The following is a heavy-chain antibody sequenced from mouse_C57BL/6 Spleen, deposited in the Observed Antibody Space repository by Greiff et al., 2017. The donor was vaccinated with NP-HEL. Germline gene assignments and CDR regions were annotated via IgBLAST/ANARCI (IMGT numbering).Heavy chain of an antibody. J-gene: IGHJ3*01. CDR3: RLAY. V-gene: IGHV14-4*01. CDR2: IDPENGDT. CDR1: GFNIKDDY. Sequence: VQLKESGAELVRPGASVKLSCTASGFNIKDDYMHWVKQRPEQGLEWIGWIDPENGDTEYASKFQGKATITADTSANTAYLQISSLTSEDTAVSYCRLAYWGQGTLVTVSA.